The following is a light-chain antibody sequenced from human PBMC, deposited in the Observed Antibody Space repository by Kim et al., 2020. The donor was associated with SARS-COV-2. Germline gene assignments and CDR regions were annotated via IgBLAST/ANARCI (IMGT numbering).Light chain of an antibody. CDR1: SSTIGSNA. CDR3: AAWNDSLNGVV. CDR2: SNN. Sequence: GHRGTSDCSGGSSTIGSNAESWYQQLPGTAPKLLDSSNNERPSGGPDRLSGSRSGTSASLAISGLQSEDEADYYCAAWNDSLNGVVCGGGTQLTVL. V-gene: IGLV1-44*01. J-gene: IGLJ2*01.